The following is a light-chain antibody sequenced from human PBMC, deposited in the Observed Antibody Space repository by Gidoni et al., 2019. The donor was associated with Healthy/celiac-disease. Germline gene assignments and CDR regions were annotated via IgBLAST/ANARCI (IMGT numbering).Light chain of an antibody. Sequence: EIVMTQSPATLSVSPGERATLSCRASQRVSSNLAWYQQKPGQAPRRLIYGASTRATGIPARFSGSGSGTEFTLTISSLQSEDFAVYYCQQYNNWPPRFGGGTKVEIK. CDR3: QQYNNWPPR. V-gene: IGKV3-15*01. CDR2: GAS. CDR1: QRVSSN. J-gene: IGKJ4*01.